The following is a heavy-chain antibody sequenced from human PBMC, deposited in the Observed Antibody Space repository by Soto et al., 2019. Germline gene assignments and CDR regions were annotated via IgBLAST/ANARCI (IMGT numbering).Heavy chain of an antibody. Sequence: QVQLQQWGAGLLKPSETLSLTCAVYGGSFSGYYWSWIRQPPGKGLEWIGEINQSGSTNYNPSLKSRVTISVDTSKNQFSLKLTSVTAAGTAVYYCARTYSSSWSPFEYWGQGTLVTVSS. V-gene: IGHV4-34*01. CDR3: ARTYSSSWSPFEY. D-gene: IGHD6-13*01. CDR1: GGSFSGYY. J-gene: IGHJ4*02. CDR2: INQSGST.